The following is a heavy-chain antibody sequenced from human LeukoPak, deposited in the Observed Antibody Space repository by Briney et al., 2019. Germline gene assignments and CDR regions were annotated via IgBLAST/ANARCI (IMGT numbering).Heavy chain of an antibody. V-gene: IGHV3-21*01. CDR2: ISSSSSYI. J-gene: IGHJ4*02. D-gene: IGHD3-22*01. CDR3: ARDMAGDYDSSGYPDY. CDR1: GFTFSSYS. Sequence: GGSLRLSCAASGFTFSSYSMNWVRQAPGKGLEWASSISSSSSYIYYADSVRGRFTISRDNAKNSLYLQMNSLRAEDTAVYYCARDMAGDYDSSGYPDYWGQGTLVTVSS.